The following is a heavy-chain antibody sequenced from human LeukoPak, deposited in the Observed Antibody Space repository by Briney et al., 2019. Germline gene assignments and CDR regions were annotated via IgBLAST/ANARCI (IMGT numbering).Heavy chain of an antibody. Sequence: GGSLRLSCAASGFTFSSFSMIWVRQAPGKGLEWVSSTSSSSAYTFYAESGKGRFTISRDNAKNSLFLQMNSLRAEDTAMYYCARDPSLHYGGNSGTNDYWGQGTLVTVSS. CDR2: TSSSSAYT. J-gene: IGHJ4*02. D-gene: IGHD4-23*01. V-gene: IGHV3-21*04. CDR3: ARDPSLHYGGNSGTNDY. CDR1: GFTFSSFS.